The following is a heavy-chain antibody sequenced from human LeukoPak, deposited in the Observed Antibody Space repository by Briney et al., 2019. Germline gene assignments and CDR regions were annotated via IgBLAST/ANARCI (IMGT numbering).Heavy chain of an antibody. J-gene: IGHJ5*02. CDR1: GGSFSGYY. Sequence: SETLSLTCAVYGGSFSGYYWSWIRQPPGKGLVWIGEINHSGSTNYNPSLKSRVTISVDTSKNQFSLKLSSVTAADTAVYYCARGSTIFGVVPKVNWFDPWGQGTLVTVPS. CDR2: INHSGST. V-gene: IGHV4-34*01. CDR3: ARGSTIFGVVPKVNWFDP. D-gene: IGHD3-3*01.